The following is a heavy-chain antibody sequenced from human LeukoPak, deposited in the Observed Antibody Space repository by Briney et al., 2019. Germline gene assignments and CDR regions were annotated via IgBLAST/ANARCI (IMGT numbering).Heavy chain of an antibody. J-gene: IGHJ4*02. Sequence: GASVKVSCKASGGTFSSYAISWVRQAPGQGLEWMGGIIPIFGTANYAQKFQGRVTITAHESTSTAYMELSSLRSEDTAVYYCATAHHDTIAAAGVGDWGQGTLVTVSS. CDR2: IIPIFGTA. V-gene: IGHV1-69*13. D-gene: IGHD6-13*01. CDR1: GGTFSSYA. CDR3: ATAHHDTIAAAGVGD.